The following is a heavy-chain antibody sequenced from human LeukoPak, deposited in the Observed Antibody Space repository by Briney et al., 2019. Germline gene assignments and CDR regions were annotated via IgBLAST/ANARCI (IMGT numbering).Heavy chain of an antibody. V-gene: IGHV3-23*01. CDR3: AKYPYYDILTGPKMDV. CDR2: ISGSGGST. J-gene: IGHJ6*02. D-gene: IGHD3-9*01. CDR1: GFTFSSYA. Sequence: GGSLRLSCAASGFTFSSYAMSWVRQAPGKGLEWVSAISGSGGSTYYADSVKGRFTISGDNSKNTLYLQMNSLRAEDTAVYYCAKYPYYDILTGPKMDVWGQGTTVTVSS.